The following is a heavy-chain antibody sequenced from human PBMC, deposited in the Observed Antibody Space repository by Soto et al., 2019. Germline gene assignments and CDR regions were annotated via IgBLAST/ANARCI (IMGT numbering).Heavy chain of an antibody. J-gene: IGHJ4*02. CDR1: GASITTYY. V-gene: IGHV4-59*01. CDR2: VYHTGTT. Sequence: SETLSLTCDVSGASITTYYWSWIRQAPGKGLEWIGNVYHTGTTDYNSSPKSRVTISVDTSKNQFSLNMNSVTAADTAVYYCARRLFGSGWTLDSWGQGALVTVSS. D-gene: IGHD6-19*01. CDR3: ARRLFGSGWTLDS.